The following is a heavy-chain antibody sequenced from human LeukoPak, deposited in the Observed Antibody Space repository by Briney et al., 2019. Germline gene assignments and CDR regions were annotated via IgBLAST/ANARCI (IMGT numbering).Heavy chain of an antibody. Sequence: SQTLSLTCTVSGGSISSGSYYWTWIRQPAEKGLECTGRIYTSGSTNYNPSLKRRVTISLDTSKTHFSLKLSSVTAADTAVYYCARASYSYDINGWVPFDYWGQGTLVTVSS. J-gene: IGHJ4*02. CDR1: GGSISSGSYY. D-gene: IGHD3-22*01. CDR3: ARASYSYDINGWVPFDY. CDR2: IYTSGST. V-gene: IGHV4-61*02.